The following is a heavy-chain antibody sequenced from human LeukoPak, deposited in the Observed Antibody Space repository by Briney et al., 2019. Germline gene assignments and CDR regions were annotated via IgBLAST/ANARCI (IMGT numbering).Heavy chain of an antibody. CDR2: INHSGST. CDR1: GGSFSGYY. D-gene: IGHD3-3*01. CDR3: ARTSLGITIFGVVTSDYFDY. V-gene: IGHV4-34*01. J-gene: IGHJ4*02. Sequence: SETLSLTCAVYGGSFSGYYWSWIRQPPGKGLEWIWEINHSGSTNYNPSLKSRVTISVDTSKNQFSLKLSSVTDAATAVYYCARTSLGITIFGVVTSDYFDYWGERTLVTVSS.